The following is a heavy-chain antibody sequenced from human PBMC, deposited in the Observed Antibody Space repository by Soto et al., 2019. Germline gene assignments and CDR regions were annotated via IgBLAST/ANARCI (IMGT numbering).Heavy chain of an antibody. D-gene: IGHD2-2*01. Sequence: EVRLSESGGGLARPGGSLRLSCEASGLNFDAYAMSWFRQAPWKGLDWVSSLSSSGEKTYYSDSVRGRFTISRDNTKNTVYLQMNTLSADDTAVYFCAKESLFPSIQGIITNWGQGVVVTVSS. V-gene: IGHV3-23*01. CDR1: GLNFDAYA. CDR2: LSSSGEKT. J-gene: IGHJ4*02. CDR3: AKESLFPSIQGIITN.